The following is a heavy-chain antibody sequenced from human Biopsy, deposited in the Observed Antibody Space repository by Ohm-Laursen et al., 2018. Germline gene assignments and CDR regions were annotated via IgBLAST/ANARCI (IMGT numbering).Heavy chain of an antibody. CDR3: ARRPYGGTRYWYFDL. CDR2: IYYSGTT. Sequence: PSETLSLTCAVSGGSVSSGGFYWSWIRPHPGKGLEWIGYIYYSGTTYYNPSLKSLVTISVDKSKNQFSLKLNSVTAADTAVYYCARRPYGGTRYWYFDLWGRGTRVTVSS. V-gene: IGHV4-31*01. CDR1: GGSVSSGGFY. D-gene: IGHD4-23*01. J-gene: IGHJ2*01.